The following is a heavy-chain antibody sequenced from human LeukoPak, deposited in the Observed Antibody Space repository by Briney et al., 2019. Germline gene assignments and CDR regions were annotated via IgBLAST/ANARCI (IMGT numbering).Heavy chain of an antibody. D-gene: IGHD3-16*01. J-gene: IGHJ4*02. CDR2: ISSSTSYI. Sequence: GGSLRLSCAASGFTFSSYSMNWVRQAPPKGLELVSSISSSTSYIYYSDPVKGRFKISRDNAKNLLYLQMNCLRAEDTAVYYCARDNGQKGGYFDYWGQGTLVTVSS. CDR1: GFTFSSYS. CDR3: ARDNGQKGGYFDY. V-gene: IGHV3-21*01.